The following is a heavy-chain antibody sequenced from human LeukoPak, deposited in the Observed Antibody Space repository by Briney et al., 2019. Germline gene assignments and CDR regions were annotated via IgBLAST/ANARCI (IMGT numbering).Heavy chain of an antibody. V-gene: IGHV4-39*07. CDR3: ARLRSTYWYFDL. J-gene: IGHJ2*01. D-gene: IGHD4-17*01. CDR2: IYYSGNT. Sequence: SETLSLTCTVSGGSISSSSYYWGWIRQPPGKGLEWIGSIYYSGNTYYNPSLKSRVSMSLDTSKNQFSLKLSSVTAADTAVYYCARLRSTYWYFDLWGRGTLVTVSS. CDR1: GGSISSSSYY.